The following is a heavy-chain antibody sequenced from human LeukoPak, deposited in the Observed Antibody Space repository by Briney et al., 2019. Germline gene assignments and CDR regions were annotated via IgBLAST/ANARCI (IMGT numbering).Heavy chain of an antibody. Sequence: GRSLRLSCAASGFTFSSYAMSGVRHAPGKGLEWVSANSCSGCSTYYAESVKRRFTISRDNSKHTLYLQMNRRRAEDTAVYYCAKDSSSSGFDYWGQGTLVTVSS. CDR3: AKDSSSSGFDY. D-gene: IGHD6-6*01. V-gene: IGHV3-23*01. J-gene: IGHJ4*02. CDR2: NSCSGCST. CDR1: GFTFSSYA.